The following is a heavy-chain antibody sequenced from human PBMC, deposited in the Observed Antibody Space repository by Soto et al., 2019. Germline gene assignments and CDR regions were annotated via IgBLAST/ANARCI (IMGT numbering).Heavy chain of an antibody. Sequence: GGSLRLSCAASGFTFSNYAMSWVRQAPGKGLEWVSGISDSDGSTYYADSVRGLSTISRDNSKNTLYLQMNSLRAEDTALYYCASRHYYDSRRYYYMWYFDYWGQGALVNVSS. CDR3: ASRHYYDSRRYYYMWYFDY. CDR2: ISDSDGST. D-gene: IGHD3-22*01. CDR1: GFTFSNYA. J-gene: IGHJ4*01. V-gene: IGHV3-23*01.